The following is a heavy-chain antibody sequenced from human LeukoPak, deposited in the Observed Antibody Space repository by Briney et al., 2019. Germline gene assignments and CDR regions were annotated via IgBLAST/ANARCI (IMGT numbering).Heavy chain of an antibody. D-gene: IGHD4-17*01. J-gene: IGHJ3*02. CDR2: ISAYNGNT. CDR1: GYTFTSYG. V-gene: IGHV1-18*01. Sequence: ASVKVSCKASGYTFTSYGISWVRQAPGQGLDWMGWISAYNGNTNYAQKLQGRVTMTTDTSTSTAYMELRSLRSDDTAVYYCARIGDDYGDPYDAFDIWGQGTMVTVSS. CDR3: ARIGDDYGDPYDAFDI.